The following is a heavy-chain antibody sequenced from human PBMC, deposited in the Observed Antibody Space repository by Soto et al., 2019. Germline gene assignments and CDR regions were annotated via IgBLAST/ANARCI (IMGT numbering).Heavy chain of an antibody. V-gene: IGHV3-30*18. Sequence: QVHLVASGGGVVQPGRSLRLSCAASGFTFSTYGMHWVRQAPGKGLEWVALISYDGSDKYYADSVKGRFTISRDNSKNALYLQMNSLRPEDTAVYSSAKYVTYYRGKNYYYCGMDVWAQGTTVTASS. D-gene: IGHD1-26*01. CDR2: ISYDGSDK. CDR1: GFTFSTYG. J-gene: IGHJ6*02. CDR3: AKYVTYYRGKNYYYCGMDV.